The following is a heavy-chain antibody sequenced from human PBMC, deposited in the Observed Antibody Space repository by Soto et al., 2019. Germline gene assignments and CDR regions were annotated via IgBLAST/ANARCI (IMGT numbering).Heavy chain of an antibody. D-gene: IGHD6-13*01. V-gene: IGHV4-30-4*01. J-gene: IGHJ5*02. CDR1: GGSISSGDYY. CDR2: IYYSGST. CDR3: ARERPDGSRLDP. Sequence: QVQLQESGPGLVKPSQTLSLTCTVSGGSISSGDYYWSWIRQPPGKGLEWIGYIYYSGSTYYNPSLKSRFSTSVDTSKNQFSLKLSSVTAADTAVYYCARERPDGSRLDPWGQGTLVTVSS.